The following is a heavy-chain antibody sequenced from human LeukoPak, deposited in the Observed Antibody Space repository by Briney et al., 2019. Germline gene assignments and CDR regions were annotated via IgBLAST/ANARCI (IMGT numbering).Heavy chain of an antibody. J-gene: IGHJ4*02. CDR3: AIKSYDSGRSFDY. CDR2: IYHSGSTS. V-gene: IGHV4-38-2*02. Sequence: SETLSLTCTVSGYSISSGYYWGWIRQPPGKGLEWIASIYHSGSTSFYNPSLKSRVTISVDKSKNQFSLKLSSVTAADTAVYYCAIKSYDSGRSFDYWGQGTLVTVSS. CDR1: GYSISSGYY. D-gene: IGHD3-10*01.